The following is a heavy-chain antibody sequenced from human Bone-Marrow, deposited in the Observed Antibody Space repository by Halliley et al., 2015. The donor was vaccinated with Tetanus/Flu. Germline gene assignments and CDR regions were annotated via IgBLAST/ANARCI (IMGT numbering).Heavy chain of an antibody. D-gene: IGHD6-19*01. CDR2: TYYKSKWYY. CDR1: GDSISRNTDA. V-gene: IGHV6-1*01. J-gene: IGHJ6*02. Sequence: GLVKPSQTLSLTCAISGDSISRNTDAWNWIRQSPSRGLEWLGRTYYKSKWYYDYAVSVKSRITINPDTSKNQFSLHLSSVTPEDTAVYYYAREPGVAMGDLSYYYGLDVWGQWTTVTDSS. CDR3: AREPGVAMGDLSYYYGLDV.